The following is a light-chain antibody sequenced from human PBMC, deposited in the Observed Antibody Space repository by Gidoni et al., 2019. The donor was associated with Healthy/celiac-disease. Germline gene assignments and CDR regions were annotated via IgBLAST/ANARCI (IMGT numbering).Light chain of an antibody. CDR1: QSVSSN. CDR3: QQYTNWPLT. J-gene: IGKJ4*01. V-gene: IGKV3-15*01. CDR2: GAS. Sequence: EIVMTQSPATLSVSPGERATLSCRASQSVSSNLAWYQQKPGQAPRLLIYGASTRATGIPARFSGSGSGTEFTLTISSLQSEAFAVDYCQQYTNWPLTFGGGTKVEIQ.